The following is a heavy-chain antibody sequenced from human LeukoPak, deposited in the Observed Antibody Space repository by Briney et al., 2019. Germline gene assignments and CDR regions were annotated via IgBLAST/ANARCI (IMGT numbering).Heavy chain of an antibody. CDR3: TSGTDY. V-gene: IGHV3-7*01. CDR1: GFTFSSYS. CDR2: IDQDGSEK. J-gene: IGHJ4*02. Sequence: GGSLRLSCAASGFTFSSYSMNWVRQAPGKGLEWVANIDQDGSEKYYVDSVKGRFTISRDNAKNSLYLQMNSLRAEDTAVYYCTSGTDYWGQGTLVTVSS. D-gene: IGHD1-1*01.